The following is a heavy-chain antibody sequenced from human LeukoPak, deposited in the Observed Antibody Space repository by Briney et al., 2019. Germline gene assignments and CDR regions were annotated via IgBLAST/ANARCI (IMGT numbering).Heavy chain of an antibody. CDR1: GGSISSYY. V-gene: IGHV4-4*07. D-gene: IGHD3-22*01. J-gene: IGHJ3*02. CDR3: ARDLAWYYYDSSGYYGAFDI. Sequence: SEILSLTCTVSGGSISSYYWSWIRQPAGKGLEWIWRIYTSGSTNYNPSLKSRVTMSVDTSKNQFSLKLSSVTAADTAVYYRARDLAWYYYDSSGYYGAFDIWGQGTMVTVSS. CDR2: IYTSGST.